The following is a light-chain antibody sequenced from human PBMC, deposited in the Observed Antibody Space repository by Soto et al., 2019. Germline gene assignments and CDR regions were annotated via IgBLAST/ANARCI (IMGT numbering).Light chain of an antibody. CDR3: QKYNSALLT. V-gene: IGKV1-27*01. Sequence: DIQLTQSPSSLSASVGDRVTITCRASQGISNHLAWYQQKPGKIPKLLIYATSTLQSGVPSRFSGGGSGTDFTLTISSLQPEDVATYFRQKYNSALLTFGGRTKVDIK. CDR2: ATS. CDR1: QGISNH. J-gene: IGKJ4*01.